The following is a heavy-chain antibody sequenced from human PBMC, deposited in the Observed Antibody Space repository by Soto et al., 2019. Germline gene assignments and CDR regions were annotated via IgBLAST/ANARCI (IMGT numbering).Heavy chain of an antibody. CDR1: GFTFSSFA. CDR2: ISGSGDDT. J-gene: IGHJ4*02. Sequence: GGSLRLSCAASGFTFSSFALSWVRQAPGKGLEWVSAISGSGDDTDYADSVKGRFTISRDNSKNTLYLQMNSLRAEDTAVYYCAGPGYSSQDYWGQGALVTISS. V-gene: IGHV3-23*01. CDR3: AGPGYSSQDY. D-gene: IGHD5-18*01.